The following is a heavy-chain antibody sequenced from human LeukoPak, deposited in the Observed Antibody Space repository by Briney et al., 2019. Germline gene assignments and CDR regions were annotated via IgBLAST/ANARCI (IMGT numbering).Heavy chain of an antibody. CDR1: GYTFTSYA. CDR2: INPNSGGT. J-gene: IGHJ4*02. V-gene: IGHV1-2*02. D-gene: IGHD3-22*01. Sequence: ASVKVSCKASGYTFTSYAMNWVRQAPGQGLEWMGWINPNSGGTNYAHKFQGRVTMTRDTSISTAYMELSRLRSDDTAVYYCARDRSPHYYYDSSGYYFDYWGQGTLVTVSS. CDR3: ARDRSPHYYYDSSGYYFDY.